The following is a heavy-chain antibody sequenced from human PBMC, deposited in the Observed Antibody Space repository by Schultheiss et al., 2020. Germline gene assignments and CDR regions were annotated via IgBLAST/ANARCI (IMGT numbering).Heavy chain of an antibody. CDR3: ARELELRLAYYYYYGMDV. J-gene: IGHJ6*02. Sequence: SETLSLTCAVSGGSISSSNWWSWVRQPPGKGLEWIGEIYHSGSTNYNPSLKSRVTISVDTSKNQFSLKLSSVTAADTAVYYCARELELRLAYYYYYGMDVWGQGTTVTVSS. CDR2: IYHSGST. CDR1: GGSISSSNW. V-gene: IGHV4-4*02. D-gene: IGHD1-7*01.